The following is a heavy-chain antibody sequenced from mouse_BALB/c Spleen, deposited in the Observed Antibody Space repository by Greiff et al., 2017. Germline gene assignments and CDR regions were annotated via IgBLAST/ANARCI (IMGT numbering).Heavy chain of an antibody. Sequence: EVQRVESGGGLVKPGGSLKLSCAASGFTFSDYYMYWVRQTPEKRLEWVATISDGGSYTYYPDSVKGRFTISRDNAKNNLYLQMSSLKSEDTAMYYCARDEGGRADYWGQGTSVTVSS. CDR2: ISDGGSYT. CDR1: GFTFSDYY. V-gene: IGHV5-4*02. J-gene: IGHJ4*01. D-gene: IGHD1-1*02. CDR3: ARDEGGRADY.